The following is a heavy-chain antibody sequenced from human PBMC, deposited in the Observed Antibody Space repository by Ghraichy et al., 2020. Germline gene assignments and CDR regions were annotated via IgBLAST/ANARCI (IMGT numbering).Heavy chain of an antibody. J-gene: IGHJ4*02. CDR1: VFTFSNYS. V-gene: IGHV3-48*04. Sequence: GGSLRLSCAASVFTFSNYSMNWVRQAPGKGLEWVSYITSSSSTIYYADSVKGRFTISRDNARNSLFLQMNNLRAEDTAVYYCASLSVVLDRWGQGTLVTVSS. CDR2: ITSSSSTI. D-gene: IGHD2-2*01. CDR3: ASLSVVLDR.